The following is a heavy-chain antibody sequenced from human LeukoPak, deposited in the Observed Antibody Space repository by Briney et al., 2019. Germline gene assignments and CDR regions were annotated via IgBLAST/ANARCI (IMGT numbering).Heavy chain of an antibody. D-gene: IGHD5-18*01. V-gene: IGHV3-30*02. Sequence: GGSLRLSCAASGFTFSGCGMHWVRRAPGKGLEWVAFIWYDGRDKYYADSVKGQFTISRDNSKNTLYLQMNSLRAEDTAVYYCAKDAYSYGSYFDSWGQGTLVTVSS. CDR1: GFTFSGCG. J-gene: IGHJ4*02. CDR2: IWYDGRDK. CDR3: AKDAYSYGSYFDS.